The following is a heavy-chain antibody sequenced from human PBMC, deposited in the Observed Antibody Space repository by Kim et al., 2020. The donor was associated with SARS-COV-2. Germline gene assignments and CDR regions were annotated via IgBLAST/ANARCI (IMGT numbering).Heavy chain of an antibody. CDR3: ATDHRGTFDN. D-gene: IGHD3-16*01. J-gene: IGHJ4*02. Sequence: GGSLRLSCTASGFTFSGYWMTWVRQGPGKGLEWVANINQFGREKYFMDSVKGRFTISRDNARNSLYLQMDSLRAEDTAVDYCATDHRGTFDNWGQGTLVT. CDR2: INQFGREK. V-gene: IGHV3-7*03. CDR1: GFTFSGYW.